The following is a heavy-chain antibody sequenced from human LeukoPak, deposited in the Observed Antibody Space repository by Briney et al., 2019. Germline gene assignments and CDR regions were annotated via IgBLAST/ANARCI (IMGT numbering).Heavy chain of an antibody. V-gene: IGHV4-38-2*01. CDR1: GYSISSGYY. J-gene: IGHJ4*02. Sequence: SETLSLTCAVSGYSISSGYYWGWIRQPPRKGLEWIGSIYHSGSTYYNPSLKSRVTISVDTSKNQFSLKLSSVTAADTAVYYCARHKVSQWELRGYYFDYWGQGTLVTVSS. D-gene: IGHD1-26*01. CDR3: ARHKVSQWELRGYYFDY. CDR2: IYHSGST.